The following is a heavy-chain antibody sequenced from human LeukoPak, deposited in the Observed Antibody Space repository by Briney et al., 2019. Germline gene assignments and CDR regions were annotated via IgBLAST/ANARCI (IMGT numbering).Heavy chain of an antibody. CDR3: ARDLGFGDCSGGSCYRYYYYGMDV. CDR1: GDSVSSNSAA. Sequence: PSQTLSLTCAISGDSVSSNSAAWNWIRQSPSRGLEWLGRTYYRSKWYNDYAVSVKSRITINPDTSKNQFSLQLNSVTPEDTAVYYCARDLGFGDCSGGSCYRYYYYGMDVWGQGTTVTVSS. J-gene: IGHJ6*02. CDR2: TYYRSKWYN. D-gene: IGHD2-15*01. V-gene: IGHV6-1*01.